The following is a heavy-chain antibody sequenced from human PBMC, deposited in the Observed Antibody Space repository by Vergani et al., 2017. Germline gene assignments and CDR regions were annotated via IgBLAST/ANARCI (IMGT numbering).Heavy chain of an antibody. CDR1: GGSVSSGSYY. CDR2: IYYSGST. J-gene: IGHJ2*01. Sequence: QVQLQESGPGLVKPSETLSLTCTVSGGSVSSGSYYWSWIRQPPGKGLEWIGYIYYSGSTNYNPSLKSRVTISVDTSKNQFSLKLSSVTAADTAVYYGARALRYYDTSWYFDLWGRGTLVTVS. V-gene: IGHV4-61*01. CDR3: ARALRYYDTSWYFDL. D-gene: IGHD3-22*01.